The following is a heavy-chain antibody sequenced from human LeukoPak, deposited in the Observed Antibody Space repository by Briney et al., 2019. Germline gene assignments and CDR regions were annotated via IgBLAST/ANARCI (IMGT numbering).Heavy chain of an antibody. V-gene: IGHV3-74*01. D-gene: IGHD1-7*01. CDR2: INADVSST. CDR3: ARWEIRGTAHKLDY. J-gene: IGHJ4*02. CDR1: GFTFSTYW. Sequence: GGSLRLSCAASGFTFSTYWMHWVRQAPGKGLVWVSRINADVSSTSYADSVKGRFTISRDNAKNSMYLQMNSLRAEDTAVYYCARWEIRGTAHKLDYWGQGTLVTVSS.